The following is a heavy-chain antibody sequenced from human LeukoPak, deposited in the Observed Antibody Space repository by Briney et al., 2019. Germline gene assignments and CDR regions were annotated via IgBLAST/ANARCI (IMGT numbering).Heavy chain of an antibody. CDR1: GGSFSGYY. CDR2: INHSGST. D-gene: IGHD3-22*01. V-gene: IGHV4-34*01. J-gene: IGHJ4*02. CDR3: ARAAKYYYDSSGYYYY. Sequence: SETLSLTCAVYGGSFSGYYWSWIRQPPGKGLEWIGEINHSGSTNYNPSLKSRVTISVDTSKNQFSLKLSSVTAADTAVYYCARAAKYYYDSSGYYYYWGQGTLDTVSS.